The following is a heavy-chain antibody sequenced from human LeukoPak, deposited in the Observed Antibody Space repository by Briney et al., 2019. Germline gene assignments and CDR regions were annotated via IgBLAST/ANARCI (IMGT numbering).Heavy chain of an antibody. CDR2: ISYDGSNK. CDR1: GFTFSSYG. J-gene: IGHJ3*02. Sequence: PGRSLRLSCAASGFTFSSYGMHWVRQAPGKGLEWVVVISYDGSNKYYADSVKGRFTISRDNSKNTLYLQMNSLRAEDTAVYYCANSHPPYAVTTDDAFDIWGQGTMVTVSS. V-gene: IGHV3-30*18. D-gene: IGHD4-17*01. CDR3: ANSHPPYAVTTDDAFDI.